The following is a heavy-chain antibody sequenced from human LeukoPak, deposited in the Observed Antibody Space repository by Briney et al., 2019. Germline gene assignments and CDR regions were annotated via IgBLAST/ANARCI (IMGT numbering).Heavy chain of an antibody. CDR1: GYIFTSYA. CDR3: AREDYYSYMDV. V-gene: IGHV1-18*01. Sequence: ASVKVSCKASGYIFTSYAISWVRQAPGQGLEGMGWISAYNHNTKYAQKFQDRVTITTETSTNTAYMELRSLRSDDTAVYYCAREDYYSYMDVWGKGTTVTISS. J-gene: IGHJ6*03. CDR2: ISAYNHNT.